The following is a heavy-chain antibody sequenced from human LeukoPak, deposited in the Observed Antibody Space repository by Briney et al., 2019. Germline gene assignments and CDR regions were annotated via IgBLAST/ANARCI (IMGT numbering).Heavy chain of an antibody. CDR3: AREWEPGYYFDY. Sequence: SQTLSLTCTVSGGSFSSGDYYWPWIRQPPGKGLEWIGYIYYSGSTYYNPSLKSRVTISVDTSKNQFSLRLTSVTAADTAVYYCAREWEPGYYFDYWGQGTLVSVSS. D-gene: IGHD1-26*01. CDR2: IYYSGST. J-gene: IGHJ4*02. V-gene: IGHV4-30-4*08. CDR1: GGSFSSGDYY.